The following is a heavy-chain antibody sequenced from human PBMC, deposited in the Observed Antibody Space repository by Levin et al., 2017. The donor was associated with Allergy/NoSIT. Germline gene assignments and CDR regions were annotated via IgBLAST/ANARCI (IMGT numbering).Heavy chain of an antibody. Sequence: PGESLKISCAASGITFSNAWMSWARQAPGKGLEWVGRIKSKTDGGTTEYAAPVKGRFTISRDDSKNTLYLQMNSLNTEDTAVYFCTTYSSSWYYFDYWGQGTLVTVSS. CDR3: TTYSSSWYYFDY. J-gene: IGHJ4*02. D-gene: IGHD6-13*01. V-gene: IGHV3-15*01. CDR1: GITFSNAW. CDR2: IKSKTDGGTT.